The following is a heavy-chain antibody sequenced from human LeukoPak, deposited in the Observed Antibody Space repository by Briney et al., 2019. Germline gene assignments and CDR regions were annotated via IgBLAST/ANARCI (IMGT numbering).Heavy chain of an antibody. CDR1: GFTFRSYA. CDR3: ARDLYDSSESAFDI. Sequence: GGSLRLSCAASGFTFRSYAMHWVRQAPGKGLEWVAVISYDGSNKYYADSVKGRFTISRDNSKNTLYLQMNSLRAEDTAVYYCARDLYDSSESAFDIWGQGTMVTVSS. J-gene: IGHJ3*02. D-gene: IGHD3-22*01. CDR2: ISYDGSNK. V-gene: IGHV3-30-3*01.